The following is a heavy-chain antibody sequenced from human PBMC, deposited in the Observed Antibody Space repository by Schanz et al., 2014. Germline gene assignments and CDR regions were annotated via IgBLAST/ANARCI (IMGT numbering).Heavy chain of an antibody. J-gene: IGHJ4*02. CDR1: GFTFSTYA. CDR3: AKDPSHGDYDYYFDY. Sequence: EVRLVESGGGLVQPGGSLRLSCAASGFTFSTYAMSWVRQAPVKGLEWVSAISGSGGSTYYADSVKGRFTISRDNSKNTLYLQMNSLRAEDTAVYYCAKDPSHGDYDYYFDYWGQGTLVTVSS. V-gene: IGHV3-23*04. D-gene: IGHD3-22*01. CDR2: ISGSGGST.